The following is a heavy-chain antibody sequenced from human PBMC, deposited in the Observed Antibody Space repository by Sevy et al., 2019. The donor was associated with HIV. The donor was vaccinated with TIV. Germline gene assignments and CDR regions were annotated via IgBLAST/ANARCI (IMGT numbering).Heavy chain of an antibody. J-gene: IGHJ4*02. CDR3: ARDRRTLNYYASSGYNYYFDY. V-gene: IGHV3-21*01. Sequence: GGSLRLSCAASGFTFSDYSMNWVRQVPGKGLEWVSSITPSSTYIYHADSVKGRFTSSRDNAKNSLYLQMNSLRAEDTAVYYCARDRRTLNYYASSGYNYYFDYWGQGTLVTVSS. CDR1: GFTFSDYS. D-gene: IGHD3-22*01. CDR2: ITPSSTYI.